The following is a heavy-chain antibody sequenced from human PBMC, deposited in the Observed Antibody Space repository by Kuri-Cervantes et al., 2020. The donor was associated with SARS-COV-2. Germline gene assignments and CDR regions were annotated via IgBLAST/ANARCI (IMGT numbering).Heavy chain of an antibody. V-gene: IGHV3-74*01. CDR1: GFTFSGHW. D-gene: IGHD1-1*01. CDR2: INPDGSYT. CDR3: VRDGDHWNFDY. J-gene: IGHJ4*02. Sequence: GGSLRLSCAAFGFTFSGHWIHWVRQAPGKGLVWVSRINPDGSYTNNADSVKGRFTLTRDNAKNMLFLQMNSLRAEDTAVYYCVRDGDHWNFDYWGQGTLVTVSS.